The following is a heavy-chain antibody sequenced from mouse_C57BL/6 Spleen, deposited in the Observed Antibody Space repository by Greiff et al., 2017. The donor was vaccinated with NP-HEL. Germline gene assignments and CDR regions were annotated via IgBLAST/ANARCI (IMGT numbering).Heavy chain of an antibody. CDR1: GYAFSSYW. V-gene: IGHV1-80*01. Sequence: QVQLQQSGAELVKPGASVKISCKASGYAFSSYWMNWVKQRPGKGLEWIGQIYPGDGDTNYNGKFKGKATLTADKSSSTAYMQLSSLTSEDSAVYFCARGGVGRYYYAMDYWGQGTSVTVSS. CDR3: ARGGVGRYYYAMDY. D-gene: IGHD4-1*01. CDR2: IYPGDGDT. J-gene: IGHJ4*01.